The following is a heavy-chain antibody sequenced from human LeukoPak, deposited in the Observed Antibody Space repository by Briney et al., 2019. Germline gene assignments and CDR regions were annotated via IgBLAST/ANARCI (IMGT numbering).Heavy chain of an antibody. CDR3: ARDLRTAGYSYGGPVDY. J-gene: IGHJ4*02. D-gene: IGHD5-18*01. Sequence: GGSLRLSYAASGFTFSSYSMHWARQAPGKGLGWVVYISYDGRNKYYADSVKGRFTISRDNSKNTLYLQMNSLRAEDTAVYYCARDLRTAGYSYGGPVDYWGQGTLVTVSS. V-gene: IGHV3-30*04. CDR2: ISYDGRNK. CDR1: GFTFSSYS.